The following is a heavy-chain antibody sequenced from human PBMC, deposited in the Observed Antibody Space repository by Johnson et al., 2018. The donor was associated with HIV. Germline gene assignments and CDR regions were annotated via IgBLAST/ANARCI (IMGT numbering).Heavy chain of an antibody. Sequence: QVQLVESGGGVVQPGRSLRLSCAASGFTFSNYGMHWVRQAPGKGLEWVAVTWFDGINKYYSESVKGRFTISRDNSKNTLYLQMNSLRAEDTAVYYCAKVAVATAAGGVALDIWGPGTMVTVSS. V-gene: IGHV3-33*06. J-gene: IGHJ3*02. D-gene: IGHD6-13*01. CDR3: AKVAVATAAGGVALDI. CDR1: GFTFSNYG. CDR2: TWFDGINK.